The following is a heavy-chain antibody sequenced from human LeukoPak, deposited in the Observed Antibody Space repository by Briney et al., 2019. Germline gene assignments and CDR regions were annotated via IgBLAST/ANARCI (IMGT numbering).Heavy chain of an antibody. V-gene: IGHV3-53*01. CDR1: GFTVNTNY. CDR2: MDTSGST. J-gene: IGHJ6*03. Sequence: PGGSLRLSCTASGFTVNTNYMTWVRQAPGKGLEWVSLMDTSGSTYYADSVKGRFSLSRDNSKNTLYLQMNSLRVEDTALYYCARENTNNYYHFYMDVWGTGTTVTVSS. CDR3: ARENTNNYYHFYMDV. D-gene: IGHD1/OR15-1a*01.